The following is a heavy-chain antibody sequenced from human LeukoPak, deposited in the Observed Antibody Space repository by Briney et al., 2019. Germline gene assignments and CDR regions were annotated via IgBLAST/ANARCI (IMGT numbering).Heavy chain of an antibody. V-gene: IGHV1-69*04. Sequence: SVKVSCKASGGTFSSYAISWVRQAPGHGLESMGRIIPILGVANYAQKLQGRVAISADKSTSTAYMELSSLRSEDTAVYYCARGLDYDFWSGYRRRLRFDPWGQGTLVTVSS. D-gene: IGHD3-3*01. CDR1: GGTFSSYA. CDR2: IIPILGVA. CDR3: ARGLDYDFWSGYRRRLRFDP. J-gene: IGHJ5*02.